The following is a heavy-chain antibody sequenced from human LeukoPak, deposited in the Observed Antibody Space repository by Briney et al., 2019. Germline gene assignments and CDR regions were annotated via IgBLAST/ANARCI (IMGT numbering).Heavy chain of an antibody. CDR3: ARDGGSSWYTGAWFDP. CDR2: IYHSGST. D-gene: IGHD6-13*01. J-gene: IGHJ5*02. V-gene: IGHV4-59*12. Sequence: SETLSLTCTVSGGSISSYYWSWIRQPSGKGLEWIGSIYHSGSTYYNPSLKSRVTISVDTSKNQFSLKLSSVTAADTAVYYCARDGGSSWYTGAWFDPWGQGTLVTVSS. CDR1: GGSISSYY.